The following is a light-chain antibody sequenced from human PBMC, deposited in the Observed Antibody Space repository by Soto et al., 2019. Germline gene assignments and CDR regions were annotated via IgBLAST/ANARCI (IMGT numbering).Light chain of an antibody. CDR1: SSNIGSNP. CDR3: AAWDSSLNAHLL. J-gene: IGLJ2*01. CDR2: SNN. V-gene: IGLV1-44*01. Sequence: QSVLNQPPSASGTPGQRVTISCSGSSSNIGSNPVNWYQQLPGTAPKLLIYSNNQRPSGVPDRFSGSKSGTSASLAISALQSEDEADYYCAAWDSSLNAHLLFGGGTKLPVL.